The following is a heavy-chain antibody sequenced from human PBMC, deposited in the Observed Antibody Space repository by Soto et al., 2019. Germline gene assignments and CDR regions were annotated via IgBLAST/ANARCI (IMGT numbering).Heavy chain of an antibody. CDR2: ISAYNGNT. Sequence: ASVKVSCKASGYTFTSYGISWVRQAPGQGLEWMGWISAYNGNTNYAQKLQGRVTMTSDTSTSTAYMELRSLRSDDTAVYYCASQYCTNGLCRHLDVWGQGTTVTVSS. V-gene: IGHV1-18*01. CDR3: ASQYCTNGLCRHLDV. J-gene: IGHJ6*02. D-gene: IGHD2-8*01. CDR1: GYTFTSYG.